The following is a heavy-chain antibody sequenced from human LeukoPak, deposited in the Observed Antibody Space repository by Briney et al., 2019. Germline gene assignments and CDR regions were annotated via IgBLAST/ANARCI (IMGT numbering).Heavy chain of an antibody. CDR1: GGSFSGYH. D-gene: IGHD4-23*01. V-gene: IGHV4-34*01. Sequence: SETLSLTCAVHGGSFSGYHWNWIRQSPGKGLEWIGEINDRGHTNYNPSLESRVTISVDTSKKQFSLKLNSVTAADTAVYYCARDPTTVVTTPYYFDFWGQGPLVTVSS. J-gene: IGHJ4*02. CDR3: ARDPTTVVTTPYYFDF. CDR2: INDRGHT.